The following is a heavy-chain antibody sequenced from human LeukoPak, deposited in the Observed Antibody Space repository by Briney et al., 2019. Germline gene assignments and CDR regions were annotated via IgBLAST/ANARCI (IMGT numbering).Heavy chain of an antibody. CDR2: IYHSGST. J-gene: IGHJ5*02. CDR1: GYSISSGYY. D-gene: IGHD3-9*01. V-gene: IGHV4-38-2*02. CDR3: ARAVRLLRYFDAPGWFDP. Sequence: SETLSLTCTVSGYSISSGYYWGWIRQPPGKGLEWIGSIYHSGSTYYNPSLKSRVTISVDTSKNQFSLKLSSVTAADTAVYYCARAVRLLRYFDAPGWFDPWGQGTLVTVSS.